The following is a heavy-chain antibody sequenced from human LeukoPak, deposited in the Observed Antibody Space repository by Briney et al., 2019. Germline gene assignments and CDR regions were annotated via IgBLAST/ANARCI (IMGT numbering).Heavy chain of an antibody. V-gene: IGHV4-59*01. CDR3: ARDSSYYYDSSGYYDY. J-gene: IGHJ4*02. Sequence: PGGSLRLSCAASGFTFSSYAMSWVRQAPGKGLEWIGYIYYSGSTNYNPSLKSRVTISVDTSKNQFSLKLTSVTAADTAVYYCARDSSYYYDSSGYYDYRGQGTLVTVSS. CDR2: IYYSGST. CDR1: GFTFSSYA. D-gene: IGHD3-22*01.